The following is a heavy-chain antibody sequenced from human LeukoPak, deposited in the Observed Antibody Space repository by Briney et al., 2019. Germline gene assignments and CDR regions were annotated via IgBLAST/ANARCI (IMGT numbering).Heavy chain of an antibody. CDR3: ARSVGSERDFDY. D-gene: IGHD1-26*01. J-gene: IGHJ4*02. CDR2: IYYSGST. Sequence: PSETLSLTCTVSGGSISSYYWSWIRQPPGKGLEWIGYIYYSGSTNYNPSLKSRGTISVDTSKNQFSLKLSSVTAADTAVYYCARSVGSERDFDYWGQGTLVTVSS. V-gene: IGHV4-59*01. CDR1: GGSISSYY.